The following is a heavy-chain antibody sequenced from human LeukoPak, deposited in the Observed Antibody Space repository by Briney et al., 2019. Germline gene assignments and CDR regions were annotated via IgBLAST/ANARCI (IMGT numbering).Heavy chain of an antibody. CDR1: GYTFIPYY. CDR3: AGQKDPRPIDY. V-gene: IGHV1-2*02. CDR2: INPSSGGT. Sequence: ASVKVSCRASGYTFIPYYMHWVRQAPGQGLEWMGWINPSSGGTNYVQKFQGRVTMTRDTSISTAYMELSELRSDDTAVYYCAGQKDPRPIDYWGQGTLITVSS. J-gene: IGHJ4*02.